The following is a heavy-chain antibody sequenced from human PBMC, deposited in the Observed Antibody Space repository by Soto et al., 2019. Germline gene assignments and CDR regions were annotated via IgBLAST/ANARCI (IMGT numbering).Heavy chain of an antibody. V-gene: IGHV4-30-4*01. CDR3: ARETRGDYVGIVDY. J-gene: IGHJ4*02. CDR2: IYYSGST. CDR1: GGSISSGDYY. Sequence: QVQLQESGPGLVKPSQTLSLTCTVSGGSISSGDYYWSWIRQPPGKGLEWIGYIYYSGSTYYNPSLTRRVTISVDTSKNQFSLKLSSVTAADTAVYYCARETRGDYVGIVDYWGQGTLVTVSS. D-gene: IGHD4-17*01.